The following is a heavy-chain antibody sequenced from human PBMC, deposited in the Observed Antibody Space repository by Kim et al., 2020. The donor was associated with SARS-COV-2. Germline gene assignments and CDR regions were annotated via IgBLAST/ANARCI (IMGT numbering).Heavy chain of an antibody. V-gene: IGHV4-31*02. D-gene: IGHD3-22*01. CDR3: ARLPHPHYYDSSGFDY. Sequence: SLKSRVTISVDTSKNQFSLKLSSVTAADTAVYYCARLPHPHYYDSSGFDYWGQGTLVTVSS. J-gene: IGHJ4*02.